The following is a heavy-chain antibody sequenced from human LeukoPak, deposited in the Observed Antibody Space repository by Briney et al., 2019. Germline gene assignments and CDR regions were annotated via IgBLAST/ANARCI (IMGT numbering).Heavy chain of an antibody. CDR2: INPNSGGT. D-gene: IGHD2-8*02. V-gene: IGHV1-2*02. J-gene: IGHJ4*02. CDR1: GGTFSSYA. CDR3: ARTGVPGDLVNFLDY. Sequence: ASVKVSCKASGGTFSSYAISWARQAPGQGLEWMGWINPNSGGTNYAQKFQGRVTMTRDTSISTAYMELSRLRSDDTAVYYCARTGVPGDLVNFLDYWGQGTLVTVSS.